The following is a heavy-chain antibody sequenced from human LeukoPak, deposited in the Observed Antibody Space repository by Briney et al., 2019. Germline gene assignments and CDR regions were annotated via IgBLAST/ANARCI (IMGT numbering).Heavy chain of an antibody. D-gene: IGHD4-17*01. Sequence: ASVKVSCKASRYTFTGYYIHSGPQAPGQGLEWMGWINPNSGGTNYAQKFQGRVTMTRETSISTAYMEQCMRRSDDTTVYYCARGWRTTVTTAGYWGQGTLVTVSS. CDR3: ARGWRTTVTTAGY. J-gene: IGHJ4*02. CDR2: INPNSGGT. CDR1: RYTFTGYY. V-gene: IGHV1-2*02.